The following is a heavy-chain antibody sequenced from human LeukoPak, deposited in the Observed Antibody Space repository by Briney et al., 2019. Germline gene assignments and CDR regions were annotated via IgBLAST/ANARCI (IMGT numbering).Heavy chain of an antibody. J-gene: IGHJ4*02. V-gene: IGHV4-4*07. D-gene: IGHD3-22*01. CDR3: AREGGYYDSSGYQWVDY. CDR1: GGSISNYH. Sequence: PSEILSLTCTVFGGSISNYHWSWIRQPAGKGLEWIGRIYSSGSTSYNPSLKSRVTMSVDTSKNQFSLKVTSVTAADTAVYYCAREGGYYDSSGYQWVDYWGQGTLVTVSS. CDR2: IYSSGST.